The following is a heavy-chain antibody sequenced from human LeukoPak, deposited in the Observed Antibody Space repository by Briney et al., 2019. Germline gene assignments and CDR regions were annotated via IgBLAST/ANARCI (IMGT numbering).Heavy chain of an antibody. J-gene: IGHJ4*02. V-gene: IGHV4-61*02. CDR3: ARGAPRNDI. D-gene: IGHD1-1*01. CDR1: GGSISSGSYY. CDR2: IYTSGST. Sequence: SETLSLTCTVSGGSISSGSYYWSWIRQPAGKGLEWIGRIYTSGSTNYNPSLKSRVTISVDTSKNQFSLKLSSVTAADTAVYYCARGAPRNDIWGQGTLVTVSS.